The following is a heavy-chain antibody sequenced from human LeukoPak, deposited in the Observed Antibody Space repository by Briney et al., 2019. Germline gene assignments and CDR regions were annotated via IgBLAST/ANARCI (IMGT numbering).Heavy chain of an antibody. CDR2: IYHSGST. Sequence: PSETLSLTCAVSGYSISSGYCWGCIRQPPGKGLEWIGSIYHSGSTYYNPSLKSRVTISVDTSKNQFSLKLSSVTAADTTVYYCARHPIVVVVAATRGAFDIWGQGTMVTVSS. J-gene: IGHJ3*02. CDR3: ARHPIVVVVAATRGAFDI. V-gene: IGHV4-38-2*01. D-gene: IGHD2-15*01. CDR1: GYSISSGYC.